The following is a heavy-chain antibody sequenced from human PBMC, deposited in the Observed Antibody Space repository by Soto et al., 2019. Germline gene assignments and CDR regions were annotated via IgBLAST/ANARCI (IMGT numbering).Heavy chain of an antibody. CDR1: GFTFSSYA. D-gene: IGHD4-17*01. J-gene: IGHJ4*02. Sequence: GGSLRLSCAASGFTFSSYAMSWVRQAPGKGLEWVSIITSDGRTYYADSVKGRFTISRDKSKNTVYLQMNSLRAEDTAVYYCAKDYSTVTTDPLSVVLFDYWGQGALVTVSS. CDR3: AKDYSTVTTDPLSVVLFDY. CDR2: ITSDGRT. V-gene: IGHV3-23*01.